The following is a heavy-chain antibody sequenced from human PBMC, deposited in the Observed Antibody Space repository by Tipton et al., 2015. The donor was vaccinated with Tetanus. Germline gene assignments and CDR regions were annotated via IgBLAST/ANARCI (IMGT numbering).Heavy chain of an antibody. CDR1: GLTFSSYA. D-gene: IGHD5/OR15-5a*01. CDR2: ISGSDGST. V-gene: IGHV3-23*01. J-gene: IGHJ4*02. CDR3: AKDGCFSVGCLGSDY. Sequence: SLRLSCLASGLTFSSYAMNWVRQAPGKGLEWVSAISGSDGSTYYADSVRGRFTISRDNSKNTLYLQMNSLRAEDTAVYYCAKDGCFSVGCLGSDYWGQGNLVTVSS.